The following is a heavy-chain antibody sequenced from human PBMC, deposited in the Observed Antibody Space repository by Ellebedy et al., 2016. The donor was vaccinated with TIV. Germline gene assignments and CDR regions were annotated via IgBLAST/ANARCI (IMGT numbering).Heavy chain of an antibody. J-gene: IGHJ4*02. D-gene: IGHD4-17*01. CDR2: INHSGST. CDR3: ARSTTVTTASYEY. Sequence: MPSETLSLTCAVYGGSFSGYYWTWIRQPPGKGLEWIGEINHSGSTTYNPSLKSRVTISVDTSRNRFSLNLSSVTAADTAVYYCARSTTVTTASYEYWGQGTLVTVSS. V-gene: IGHV4-34*01. CDR1: GGSFSGYY.